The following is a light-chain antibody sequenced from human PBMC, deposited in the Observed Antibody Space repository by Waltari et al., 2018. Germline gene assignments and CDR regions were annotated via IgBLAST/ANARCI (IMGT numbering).Light chain of an antibody. CDR3: HSADFSGNFRV. CDR2: QDT. J-gene: IGLJ2*01. V-gene: IGLV3-25*03. CDR1: ALPKQY. Sequence: YELTQSPSISVSPGQPARITCSGDALPKQYPYWYHQRPGQAPSLVIYQDTERPSGIPERFSGSSSGTTVTLTISDVQAEDEGDYYCHSADFSGNFRVFGGGTRLTV.